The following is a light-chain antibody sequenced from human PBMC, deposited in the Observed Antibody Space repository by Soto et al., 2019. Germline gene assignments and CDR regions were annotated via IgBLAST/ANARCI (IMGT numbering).Light chain of an antibody. CDR3: ASWDDSLNGLL. CDR1: SSNIGINA. J-gene: IGLJ1*01. V-gene: IGLV1-44*01. Sequence: SVLTQPPSASGTPGQRVTISCSGSSSNIGINAVNWYQQLPGTAPKLLMYDNNQRPSGVPDRVSGSKSGTSASLAISGLQSDDEADYYCASWDDSLNGLLFGTGTKLTVL. CDR2: DNN.